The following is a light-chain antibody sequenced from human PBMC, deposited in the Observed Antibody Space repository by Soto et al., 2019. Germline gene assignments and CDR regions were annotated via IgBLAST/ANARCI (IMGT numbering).Light chain of an antibody. Sequence: EIVLTQSPGTLSLSPGERATLSCRASQSVSSSYLAWYQQKPGQAPRLLIYGASSRATGIPDRFSGSGSGTDFTLTISRLEAEDVVVYYCQQYGSPPQTFGQGTQVEI. V-gene: IGKV3-20*01. CDR2: GAS. CDR3: QQYGSPPQT. CDR1: QSVSSSY. J-gene: IGKJ1*01.